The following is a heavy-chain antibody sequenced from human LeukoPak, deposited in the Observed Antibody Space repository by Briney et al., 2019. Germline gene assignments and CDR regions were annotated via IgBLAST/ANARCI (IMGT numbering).Heavy chain of an antibody. CDR3: ARGGSSTWRTIDY. CDR2: IYHSGST. D-gene: IGHD1/OR15-1a*01. CDR1: GGSISSGGYS. V-gene: IGHV4-30-2*01. Sequence: SETLSLTCAVSGGSISSGGYSWSWIRQPPGKGLEWIGYIYHSGSTYYNPSLKSRVTISVDRSKNQFSLKLSSVTAADTAVHYCARGGSSTWRTIDYWGQGTLVTVSS. J-gene: IGHJ4*02.